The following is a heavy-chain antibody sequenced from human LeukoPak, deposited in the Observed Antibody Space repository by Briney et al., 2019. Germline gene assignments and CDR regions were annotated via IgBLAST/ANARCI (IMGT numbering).Heavy chain of an antibody. V-gene: IGHV3-21*04. CDR2: ISSSSSYK. D-gene: IGHD2-2*03. J-gene: IGHJ6*03. CDR1: GFTFSSYS. Sequence: PGGSLRLSCAASGFTFSSYSMNWVRQAPGKGLEWVSSISSSSSYKYYADSLRGRFTISRDNSKNTLHLQMNSLRAEDTAVYYCATHGSAHYYMDVWGKGTTVTISS. CDR3: ATHGSAHYYMDV.